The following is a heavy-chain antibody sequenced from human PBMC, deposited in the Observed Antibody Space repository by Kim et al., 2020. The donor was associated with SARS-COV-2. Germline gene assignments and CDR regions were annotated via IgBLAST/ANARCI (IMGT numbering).Heavy chain of an antibody. Sequence: ASVKVSCKVSGYTLTELSMHWVRQAPGKGLEWMGGFDPEDGETIYAQKFQGRVTMTEDTSTDTAYMELSSLRSEDTAVYYCATFGYYDILTGYYKYNWFDPGGQGTLVTVSS. J-gene: IGHJ5*02. CDR1: GYTLTELS. V-gene: IGHV1-24*01. CDR3: ATFGYYDILTGYYKYNWFDP. D-gene: IGHD3-9*01. CDR2: FDPEDGET.